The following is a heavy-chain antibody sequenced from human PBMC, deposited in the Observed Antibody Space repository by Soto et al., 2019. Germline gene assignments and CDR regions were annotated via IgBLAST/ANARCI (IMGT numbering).Heavy chain of an antibody. CDR2: IYYSGST. D-gene: IGHD3-3*01. CDR3: ARVTMFGVVITYYYGMDV. J-gene: IGHJ6*02. Sequence: LTWCGERCSLSGTSCYLGWIRQPPGKGLEWIGSIYYSGSTYYNPSLKSRVTISVDTSKNQFSLKLSYVTDADTAVYYCARVTMFGVVITYYYGMDVWGQGTTVTVSS. CDR1: RCSLSGTSCY. V-gene: IGHV4-39*01.